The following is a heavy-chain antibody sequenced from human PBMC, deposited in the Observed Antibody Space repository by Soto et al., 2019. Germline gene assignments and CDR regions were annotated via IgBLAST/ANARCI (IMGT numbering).Heavy chain of an antibody. J-gene: IGHJ6*02. Sequence: ASVKVSCKASGGTFSSYTISWVRQAPGQGLEWMGRIIPILGIANYAQKFQGRVTITADKSTSTAYMELSSLRSEDTAVYYCARERAAAGITYYYYGMDVWGQGTTVTVSS. CDR2: IIPILGIA. V-gene: IGHV1-69*04. CDR3: ARERAAAGITYYYYGMDV. D-gene: IGHD6-13*01. CDR1: GGTFSSYT.